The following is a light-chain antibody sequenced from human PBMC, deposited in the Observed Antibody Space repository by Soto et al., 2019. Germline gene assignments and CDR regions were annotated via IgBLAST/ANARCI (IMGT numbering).Light chain of an antibody. CDR1: QSISSY. CDR3: QQSYSTLHT. CDR2: AAS. Sequence: DIQMTQSPSSLSASVGDRVTITCRESQSISSYLNWYQQKPGKAPKLLIYAASSLQSGVPSRFSGSGSGTAFTLTISSLQPEDFATYYCQQSYSTLHTFGQGTKLEIK. J-gene: IGKJ2*01. V-gene: IGKV1-39*01.